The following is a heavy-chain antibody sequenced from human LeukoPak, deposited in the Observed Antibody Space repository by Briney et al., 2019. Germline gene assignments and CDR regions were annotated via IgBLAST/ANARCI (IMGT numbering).Heavy chain of an antibody. CDR3: AKRGVVIRVILVGFHKEAYYFDS. CDR1: GITLSNYV. J-gene: IGHJ4*02. Sequence: GGSLRLSCAVSGITLSNYVMSWVRQAPGKGLEWVAGISDSGSRTNYADSVKGRFTISPDHPKNTLYLKMNSLRAEEPAVYFCAKRGVVIRVILVGFHKEAYYFDSWGQGAVVTVSS. V-gene: IGHV3-23*01. D-gene: IGHD3-22*01. CDR2: ISDSGSRT.